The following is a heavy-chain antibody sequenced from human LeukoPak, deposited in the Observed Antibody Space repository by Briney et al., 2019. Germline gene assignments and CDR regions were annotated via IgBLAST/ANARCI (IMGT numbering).Heavy chain of an antibody. D-gene: IGHD3-22*01. J-gene: IGHJ4*02. Sequence: GGSLRLSCAASGFTFSSYAMHWVRQAPGKGLEWVAVISYDGSNKYYADSVKGRFTISRDNSKNTLYLQMNSLRAEDTAVCYCARGSRGVYYDSSGLIDYWGQGTLVTVSS. CDR1: GFTFSSYA. CDR3: ARGSRGVYYDSSGLIDY. V-gene: IGHV3-30*04. CDR2: ISYDGSNK.